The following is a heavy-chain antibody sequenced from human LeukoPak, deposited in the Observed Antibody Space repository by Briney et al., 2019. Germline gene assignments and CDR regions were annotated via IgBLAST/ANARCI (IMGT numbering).Heavy chain of an antibody. CDR3: ARDLYKGLPFFLALRLGELPSQGRIVNSWFDP. V-gene: IGHV1-46*01. J-gene: IGHJ5*02. CDR1: GYTFTSYY. D-gene: IGHD3-16*02. Sequence: ASVKVSCKASGYTFTSYYMHWVRQAPGQGLEWMGIINPSGGSTSYAQKFQGRVTMTRDTSTSTVYMELSSLRSEDTAVYYCARDLYKGLPFFLALRLGELPSQGRIVNSWFDPWGQGTLVTVSS. CDR2: INPSGGST.